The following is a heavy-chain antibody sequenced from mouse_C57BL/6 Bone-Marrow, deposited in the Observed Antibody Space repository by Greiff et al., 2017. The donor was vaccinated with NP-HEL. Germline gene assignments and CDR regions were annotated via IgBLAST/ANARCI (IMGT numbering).Heavy chain of an antibody. CDR2: ISDGGSYT. Sequence: DVQLVESGGGLVKPGGSLKLSCAASGFTFSSYAMSWVRQTPEKRLEWVATISDGGSYTYYPDNVKGRFTISRDNAKNNLYLQMSHLKSEDTAMYYCARDGDDGYYAAWFAYWGQGTLVTVSA. CDR1: GFTFSSYA. D-gene: IGHD2-3*01. J-gene: IGHJ3*01. V-gene: IGHV5-4*01. CDR3: ARDGDDGYYAAWFAY.